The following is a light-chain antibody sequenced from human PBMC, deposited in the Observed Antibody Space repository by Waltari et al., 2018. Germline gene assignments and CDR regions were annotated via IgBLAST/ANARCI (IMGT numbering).Light chain of an antibody. CDR1: QSVLNSANNENH. V-gene: IGKV4-1*01. CDR2: WAR. CDR3: QQYYSPPLT. J-gene: IGKJ4*01. Sequence: DIVMTQSPDSLAVSLGERAAINCKSSQSVLNSANNENHLTWNPKKPGMPPKLLIYWARTRGSGVPDRFSGSGSGTDFTLTISSLKAEDVAFYYCQQYYSPPLTFGGGTKVEIK.